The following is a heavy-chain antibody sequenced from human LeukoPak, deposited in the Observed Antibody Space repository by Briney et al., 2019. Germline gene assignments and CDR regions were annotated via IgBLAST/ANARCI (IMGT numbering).Heavy chain of an antibody. J-gene: IGHJ5*02. CDR1: GGSISSYY. CDR2: IYYSGST. V-gene: IGHV4-59*08. Sequence: PSETLSLTCTVSGGSISSYYWSWIRQPPGKGLEWIGYIYYSGSTNYNPSLKSRVTISVDTSKNQFSLKLSSVTAADTAVYYCARGEVPDSYYDILTGYYTWFGLANWFDPWGQGTLVTVSS. CDR3: ARGEVPDSYYDILTGYYTWFGLANWFDP. D-gene: IGHD3-9*01.